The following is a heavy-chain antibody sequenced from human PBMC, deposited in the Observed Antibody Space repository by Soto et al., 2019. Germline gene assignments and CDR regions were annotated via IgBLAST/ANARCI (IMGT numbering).Heavy chain of an antibody. CDR3: ARRENPNYDFWSGYWRSNYYYGMDV. CDR2: IYYSGST. CDR1: GGCISSRSYY. J-gene: IGHJ6*02. Sequence: SETLALTCTVSGGCISSRSYYWGGIRQPPGKGLEWIGSIYYSGSTYYNPSLKSRVTISVDTSKNQFSLKLSSVTAADTAVYYCARRENPNYDFWSGYWRSNYYYGMDVWGQGTTVT. V-gene: IGHV4-39*01. D-gene: IGHD3-3*01.